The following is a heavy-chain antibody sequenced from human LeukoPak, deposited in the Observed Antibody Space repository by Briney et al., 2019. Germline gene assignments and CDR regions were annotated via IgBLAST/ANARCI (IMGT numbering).Heavy chain of an antibody. D-gene: IGHD6-19*01. V-gene: IGHV1-46*01. CDR3: AKGGVAGTFDY. CDR1: GYTFTSNY. CDR2: VNPSGGST. J-gene: IGHJ4*02. Sequence: ASVNVSCKASGYTFTSNYIHWVRQAPGQGLEWMGLVNPSGGSTTYAQMFQGRVTMTRDTSTSTVYLELSSLRSEDTAVYYCAKGGVAGTFDYWGQGTQATVSS.